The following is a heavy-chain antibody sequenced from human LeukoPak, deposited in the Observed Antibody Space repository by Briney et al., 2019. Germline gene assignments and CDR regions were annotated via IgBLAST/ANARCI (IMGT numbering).Heavy chain of an antibody. D-gene: IGHD3-10*01. CDR2: INHSGST. CDR1: GGSFSGYY. Sequence: SATLSLTCAVYGGSFSGYYWSWIRQPPGKGLEWIGEINHSGSTNYNPSLKSRVTISVDTSKNQFSLKLSSVTAADTAVYYCARGRRITMVRGVRFDYWGQGTLVTVSS. J-gene: IGHJ4*02. CDR3: ARGRRITMVRGVRFDY. V-gene: IGHV4-34*01.